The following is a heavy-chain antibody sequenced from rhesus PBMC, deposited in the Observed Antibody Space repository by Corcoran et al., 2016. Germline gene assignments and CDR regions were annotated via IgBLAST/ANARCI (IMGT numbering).Heavy chain of an antibody. D-gene: IGHD1-14*01. CDR1: GGSLSSNN. CDR3: ARDYVSWYEYYFDY. V-gene: IGHV4-160*01. J-gene: IGHJ4*01. Sequence: QVQLQESGPGLVKPSATLSLTCAVSGGSLSSNNWSWIRPAPGTGLEWIGRIYGSGGSTDYNPSLKSRVTISTDTSKNQFSLKLSSVTAADTAVYYCARDYVSWYEYYFDYWGQGVLVTVSS. CDR2: IYGSGGST.